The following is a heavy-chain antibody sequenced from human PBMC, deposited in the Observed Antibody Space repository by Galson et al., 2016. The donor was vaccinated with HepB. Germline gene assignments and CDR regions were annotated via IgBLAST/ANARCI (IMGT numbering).Heavy chain of an antibody. D-gene: IGHD6-19*01. J-gene: IGHJ5*02. CDR2: IDPRRGTT. CDR3: ARSYSSGWFLGFDP. V-gene: IGHV1-46*01. CDR1: GYTFTNYY. Sequence: SVKVSCKASGYTFTNYYMNWLRQAPGQGLEWMGFIDPRRGTTSYAEKFQGRVNMTTDPSTSTVYMELSRLKSEDVALYYCARSYSSGWFLGFDPWGQGSLVVVSS.